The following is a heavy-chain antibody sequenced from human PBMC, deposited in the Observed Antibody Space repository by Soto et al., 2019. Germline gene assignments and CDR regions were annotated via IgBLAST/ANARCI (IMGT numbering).Heavy chain of an antibody. Sequence: QVQLQESGPGLVKPSETLSLTCTVSGGSIRTYYWSWVRQPPGKGLEWIGYIYYGGSTNYNPSLKSRVTISLETSKNQFSLKLSSVTAADTAVYYCARGTTSLRWFGELLAYNWFDSWGQGSLVTVSS. CDR3: ARGTTSLRWFGELLAYNWFDS. CDR1: GGSIRTYY. V-gene: IGHV4-59*01. CDR2: IYYGGST. J-gene: IGHJ5*01. D-gene: IGHD3-10*01.